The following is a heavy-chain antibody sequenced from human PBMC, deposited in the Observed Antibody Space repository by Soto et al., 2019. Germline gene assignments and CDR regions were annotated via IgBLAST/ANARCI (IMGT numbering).Heavy chain of an antibody. Sequence: SETLSLTCTVSGGSISGYYWTWIRQPPGKGLEWIGYIYSSGTTKYNPSLKSRATMSVDTSKSQFSLKLSYVTAADTAVYYCATTTTIRAGWFDPWGQGTLVTVPS. D-gene: IGHD4-4*01. CDR1: GGSISGYY. J-gene: IGHJ5*02. V-gene: IGHV4-4*08. CDR3: ATTTTIRAGWFDP. CDR2: IYSSGTT.